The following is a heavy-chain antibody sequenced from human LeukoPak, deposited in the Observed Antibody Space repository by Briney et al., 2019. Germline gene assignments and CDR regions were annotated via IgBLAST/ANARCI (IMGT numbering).Heavy chain of an antibody. Sequence: GGSLRLSCAASGFTFSNYFMTWIRQAPGKGLEWVSVIYSGGSTYYADSVKGRFTISRDNSKNTLYLQMNSLRAEDTAVYYCARDPYSSGWSLFDYWGQGTLVTVSS. CDR3: ARDPYSSGWSLFDY. J-gene: IGHJ4*02. CDR1: GFTFSNYF. V-gene: IGHV3-66*01. D-gene: IGHD6-19*01. CDR2: IYSGGST.